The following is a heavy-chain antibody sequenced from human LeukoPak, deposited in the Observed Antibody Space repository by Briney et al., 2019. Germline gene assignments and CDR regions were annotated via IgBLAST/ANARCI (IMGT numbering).Heavy chain of an antibody. CDR1: GFPYSGYS. Sequence: GGTLRLSCAISGFPYSGYSMNWVRDTPGKALEGVSSMSILSGVTYYAESVKGRFTVARDNAKNLLHLQMNSLRVEDTAIYYCARELEYSTSGAGYWGQGTLVTVSS. CDR3: ARELEYSTSGAGY. D-gene: IGHD6-6*01. V-gene: IGHV3-21*01. CDR2: MSILSGVT. J-gene: IGHJ4*02.